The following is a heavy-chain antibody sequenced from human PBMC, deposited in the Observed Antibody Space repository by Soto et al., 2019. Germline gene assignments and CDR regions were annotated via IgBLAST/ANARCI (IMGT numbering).Heavy chain of an antibody. J-gene: IGHJ4*02. Sequence: PGGSLRLSCAASGFTVSSNYMSWVRQAPGKGLEWVSVIYSGGSTYYADSVKGRFTISRDNSKNTLYLQMNSLRAEDTAVYYCAITAGYCSSTSCFNWGQGTLVTVSS. D-gene: IGHD2-2*01. V-gene: IGHV3-66*01. CDR2: IYSGGST. CDR3: AITAGYCSSTSCFN. CDR1: GFTVSSNY.